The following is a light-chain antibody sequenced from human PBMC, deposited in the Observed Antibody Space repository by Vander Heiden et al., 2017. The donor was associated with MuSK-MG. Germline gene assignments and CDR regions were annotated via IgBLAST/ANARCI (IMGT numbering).Light chain of an antibody. J-gene: IGKJ2*01. Sequence: DIQMTQSPSSLSASVGDRVTITCRASQSISTHLNWYQQKPGKAPKLLRYAASRLQGGVPSRFSGSGSGTDFTLTISRLQPEDFATYYCLQSDSTPATFGQGTKMEIK. CDR1: QSISTH. V-gene: IGKV1-39*01. CDR3: LQSDSTPAT. CDR2: AAS.